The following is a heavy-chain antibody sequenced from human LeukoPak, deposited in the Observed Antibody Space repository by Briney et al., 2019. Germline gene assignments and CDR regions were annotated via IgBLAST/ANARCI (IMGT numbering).Heavy chain of an antibody. Sequence: GGSLRLSCAASGFTLSSYAMSWVRQAPGKGLVWVSRINSDGSSTSYADSVKGRFTISRDNAKNTLYLQMNSLRAEDTAVYYCARDRGWLPGEYWGQGTLVTVSS. V-gene: IGHV3-74*01. CDR2: INSDGSST. CDR3: ARDRGWLPGEY. J-gene: IGHJ4*02. CDR1: GFTLSSYA. D-gene: IGHD3-10*01.